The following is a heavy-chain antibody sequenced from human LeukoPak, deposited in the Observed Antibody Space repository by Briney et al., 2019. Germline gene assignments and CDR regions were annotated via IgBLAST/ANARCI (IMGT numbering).Heavy chain of an antibody. J-gene: IGHJ4*02. CDR2: ISGSGGST. V-gene: IGHV3-23*01. Sequence: PGGSLRLSCAASGFTFSSYGMSWVRQAPGKGLEWVSAISGSGGSTYYADSVKGRFTISRDNSKNTLYLQMNSLRAEDTAVYYCARDGGTTVTPFDYWGQGTLVTVSS. D-gene: IGHD4-17*01. CDR3: ARDGGTTVTPFDY. CDR1: GFTFSSYG.